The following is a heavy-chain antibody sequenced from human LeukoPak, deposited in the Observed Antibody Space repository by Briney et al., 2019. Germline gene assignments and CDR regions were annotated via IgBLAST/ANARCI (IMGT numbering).Heavy chain of an antibody. CDR3: ARGGSGSYYNGDDY. V-gene: IGHV1-8*01. J-gene: IGHJ4*02. D-gene: IGHD3-10*01. CDR1: GYTFTSYD. Sequence: ASVKVSCKASGYTFTSYDINWVRQATGQGLEWMGWMNPNSGNTGYAQKVQGRVTMSRNTSISTAYLELNSLRAEDTAVYYCARGGSGSYYNGDDYWGQGTLVTVSS. CDR2: MNPNSGNT.